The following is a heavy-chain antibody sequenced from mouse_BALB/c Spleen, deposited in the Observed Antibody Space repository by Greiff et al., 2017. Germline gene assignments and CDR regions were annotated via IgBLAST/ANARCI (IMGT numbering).Heavy chain of an antibody. V-gene: IGHV1-14*01. CDR2: INPYNDGT. Sequence: VQLQQSGPELVKPGASVKMSCKASGYTFTSYVMHWVKQKPGQGLEWIGYINPYNDGTKYNEKFKGKATLTSDKSSSTAYMELSSLTSEDSAVYYCARPSYDYNWYFDVWGAGTTVTVSS. CDR1: GYTFTSYV. D-gene: IGHD2-4*01. CDR3: ARPSYDYNWYFDV. J-gene: IGHJ1*01.